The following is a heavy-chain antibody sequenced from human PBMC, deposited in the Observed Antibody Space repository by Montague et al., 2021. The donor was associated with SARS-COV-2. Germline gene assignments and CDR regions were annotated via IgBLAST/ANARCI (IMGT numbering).Heavy chain of an antibody. D-gene: IGHD3-9*01. CDR3: ARVGRAGYDILTGYYYYGTDV. Sequence: SETLSLTCTVSGGSISSYYWSWIRQPAGKGLEWIGRIYTSGSANYNPSLKSRVTMSVDTSKNQFSLKLSSVTAADTAVYYCARVGRAGYDILTGYYYYGTDVWGQGTTVTVSS. V-gene: IGHV4-4*07. CDR1: GGSISSYY. J-gene: IGHJ6*02. CDR2: IYTSGSA.